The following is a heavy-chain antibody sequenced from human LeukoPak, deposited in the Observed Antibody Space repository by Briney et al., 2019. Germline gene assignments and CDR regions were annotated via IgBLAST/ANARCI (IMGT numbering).Heavy chain of an antibody. Sequence: SETLSLTCAVYGGSFSGYYWSWIRQPPGKGLEWIGEVNYSGRTNYNPSLKSRVTISVDTSKNQLSLNLRSVTAADTAVYYCAKGQFQRDYWGQGTLVTVSS. CDR2: VNYSGRT. J-gene: IGHJ4*02. V-gene: IGHV4-34*01. CDR1: GGSFSGYY. CDR3: AKGQFQRDY.